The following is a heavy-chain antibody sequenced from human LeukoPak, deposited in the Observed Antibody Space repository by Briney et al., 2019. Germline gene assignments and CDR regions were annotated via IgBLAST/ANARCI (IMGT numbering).Heavy chain of an antibody. CDR1: GFTFSSYE. D-gene: IGHD3-9*01. CDR3: AKVRDWSQYYLDY. J-gene: IGHJ4*02. Sequence: GGSLRLSCAASGFTFSSYEMNWVRQAPGKGLEWVSYISSSGSTIYYADSVKGRFTISRDNSKNTLYLQMNSLRAEDTAVYYCAKVRDWSQYYLDYWGQGTLVTVPS. V-gene: IGHV3-48*03. CDR2: ISSSGSTI.